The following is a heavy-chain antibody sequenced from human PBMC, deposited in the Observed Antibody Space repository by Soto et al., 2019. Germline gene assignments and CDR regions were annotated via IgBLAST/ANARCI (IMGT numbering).Heavy chain of an antibody. J-gene: IGHJ6*02. V-gene: IGHV3-11*05. CDR1: GFTFSDYY. D-gene: IGHD5-18*01. Sequence: QVQLVESGGGLVKPGGSLRLSCAASGFTFSDYYMSWIRQAPGKGLEWVSYISSSSSYTNYADSVRGRFTISRDNAKNSLYLQMNSLRAEDTAVYYCARDHSAMAYYYYYGMDVWGQGTTVTVSS. CDR3: ARDHSAMAYYYYYGMDV. CDR2: ISSSSSYT.